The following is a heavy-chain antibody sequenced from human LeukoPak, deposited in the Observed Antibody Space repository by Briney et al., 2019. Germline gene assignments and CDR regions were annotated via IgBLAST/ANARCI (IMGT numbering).Heavy chain of an antibody. V-gene: IGHV5-51*01. CDR2: IYPGDSDT. J-gene: IGHJ5*02. CDR3: ARQVAVPASTNWFDP. Sequence: GESLKISCKGSGYSFTSYWIGWVRQMPGKDLEWMGIIYPGDSDTRYSPSFQGQVTISADTPISAAYLKWSSLKASDTAMYYCARQVAVPASTNWFDPWGQGTLVTVSS. CDR1: GYSFTSYW. D-gene: IGHD6-19*01.